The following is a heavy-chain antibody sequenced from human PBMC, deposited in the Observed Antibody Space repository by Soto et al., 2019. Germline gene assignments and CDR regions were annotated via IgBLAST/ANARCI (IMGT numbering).Heavy chain of an antibody. J-gene: IGHJ6*02. CDR2: ISGSGGST. D-gene: IGHD5-12*01. CDR3: AKAPPHPSGGYDGPPYYYYYGMDV. CDR1: GFTFSSYA. V-gene: IGHV3-23*01. Sequence: EVQLLESGGGLVQPGGSLRLSCAASGFTFSSYAMSWVRQAPGKGLEWVSAISGSGGSTYYADSVKGRFTISRDNSKNTLYLQMNSLRAEDTAVYYCAKAPPHPSGGYDGPPYYYYYGMDVWGQGTTVTVSS.